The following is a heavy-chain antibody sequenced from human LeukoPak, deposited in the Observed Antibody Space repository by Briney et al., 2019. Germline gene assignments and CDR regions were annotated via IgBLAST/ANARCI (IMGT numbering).Heavy chain of an antibody. CDR3: ASELANSSGWYGIDY. CDR1: GGSISSYY. D-gene: IGHD6-19*01. Sequence: SETLSLTCTVSGGSISSYYWSWIRQPPGKGLERIGYIYYSGSTNYNPSLKSRVTISVDTSKNQFSLKLSSVTAADTAVYYCASELANSSGWYGIDYWGQGTLVTVSS. CDR2: IYYSGST. J-gene: IGHJ4*02. V-gene: IGHV4-59*08.